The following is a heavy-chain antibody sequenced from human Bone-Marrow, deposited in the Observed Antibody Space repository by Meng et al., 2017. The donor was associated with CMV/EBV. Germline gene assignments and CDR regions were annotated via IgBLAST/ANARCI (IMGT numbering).Heavy chain of an antibody. CDR3: ARGGGYLN. Sequence: GSLRLSCTVSGGSVSSGSYYWSWIRQPPGKGLEWIGYIYYSGSTNYNPSLKSRVTISVDTSKNQFSLKLSSVTAADTAVYYCARGGGYLNWGQGTLVTVSS. CDR1: GGSVSSGSYY. V-gene: IGHV4-61*01. CDR2: IYYSGST. D-gene: IGHD5-12*01. J-gene: IGHJ1*01.